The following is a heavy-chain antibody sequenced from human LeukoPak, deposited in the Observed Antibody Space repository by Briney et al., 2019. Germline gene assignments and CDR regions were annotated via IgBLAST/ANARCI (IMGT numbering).Heavy chain of an antibody. CDR2: TRYDGGNE. CDR3: ARSGYTRFDY. Sequence: PGGSLRLSCEASGFTFNTYSMNWARQAPGKGLEWVAFTRYDGGNEFYADSVKGRLTVSRDNSQNTVYLQMTSLRPEDTAVYYCARSGYTRFDYWGQGTLVTVSS. V-gene: IGHV3-30*02. D-gene: IGHD5-24*01. CDR1: GFTFNTYS. J-gene: IGHJ4*02.